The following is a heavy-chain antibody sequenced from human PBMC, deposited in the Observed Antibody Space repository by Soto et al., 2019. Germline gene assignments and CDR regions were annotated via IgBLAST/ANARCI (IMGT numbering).Heavy chain of an antibody. CDR2: IWYDGSNQ. CDR3: ARELDSSGYYPPWFVP. J-gene: IGHJ5*02. Sequence: QVQLVESGGGVVQPGRSLRLSCAASGFTFSSYGMHWVRHAPGKGLEWVALIWYDGSNQYYADSIMGRFTISRDNSKNTLYLQMNSLRVEDTAVYYCARELDSSGYYPPWFVPWGQGTLVTVSS. CDR1: GFTFSSYG. D-gene: IGHD3-22*01. V-gene: IGHV3-33*01.